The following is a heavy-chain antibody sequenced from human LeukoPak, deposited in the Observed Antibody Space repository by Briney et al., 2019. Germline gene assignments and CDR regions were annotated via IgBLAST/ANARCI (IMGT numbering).Heavy chain of an antibody. CDR1: GDTISRFY. Sequence: SETLSLTCTVSGDTISRFYWSWIRQPPGKGLEWIGYIYYSGSTNCNPSLKSRVTISVDTSKNQFSLKLSSVTAADTAVYYCARGPTRNYFDYWGQGTLVTVSS. V-gene: IGHV4-59*01. J-gene: IGHJ4*02. CDR3: ARGPTRNYFDY. CDR2: IYYSGST.